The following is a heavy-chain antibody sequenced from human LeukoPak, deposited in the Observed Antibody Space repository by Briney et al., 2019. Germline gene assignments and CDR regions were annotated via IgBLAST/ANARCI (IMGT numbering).Heavy chain of an antibody. J-gene: IGHJ4*02. CDR3: ARVQSGGVVGAMSPDFDY. CDR1: GYTFTGYY. CDR2: INPNSGGT. Sequence: ASVKVSCKASGYTFTGYYMHWVRQAPGQGLEWMGWINPNSGGTNYAQKFQGRVTMARDTSISTAYMELSRLRSDDTAVYYCARVQSGGVVGAMSPDFDYWGQGTLVTVSS. V-gene: IGHV1-2*02. D-gene: IGHD1-26*01.